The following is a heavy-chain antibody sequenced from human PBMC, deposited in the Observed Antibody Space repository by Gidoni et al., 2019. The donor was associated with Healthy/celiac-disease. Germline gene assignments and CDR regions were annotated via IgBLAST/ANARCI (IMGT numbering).Heavy chain of an antibody. J-gene: IGHJ4*02. CDR1: GYTFTSYY. CDR3: AREGQLWLPRGGEFDY. V-gene: IGHV1-46*01. D-gene: IGHD5-18*01. CDR2: INPSGGST. Sequence: QVQLVQSGAEVKKPGASVKVSCKASGYTFTSYYMHWVRQAPGQGLEWMGIINPSGGSTSYAQKFQGRVTMTRDTSTSTVYMELSSLRSEDTAVYYCAREGQLWLPRGGEFDYWGQGTLVTVSS.